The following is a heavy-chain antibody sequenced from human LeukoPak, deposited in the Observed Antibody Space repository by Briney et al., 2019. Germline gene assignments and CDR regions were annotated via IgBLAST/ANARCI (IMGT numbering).Heavy chain of an antibody. CDR3: TRVGHIDEGIDY. V-gene: IGHV3-7*04. CDR1: GFPFSSYW. Sequence: GGSLRLSCVASGFPFSSYWMTWVRQAPGKGLEWVANIKQDGTKKSYVDSVKGRFTISRDNAKNSLYLQMNSLRAEDTAIYYCTRVGHIDEGIDYWGQGTLVTVSS. J-gene: IGHJ4*02. CDR2: IKQDGTKK.